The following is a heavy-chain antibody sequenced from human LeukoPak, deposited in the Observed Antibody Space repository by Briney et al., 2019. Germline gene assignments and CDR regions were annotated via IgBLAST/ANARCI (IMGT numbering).Heavy chain of an antibody. J-gene: IGHJ4*02. D-gene: IGHD3-10*01. Sequence: GGSLRLSCAASRFTFSSYSMNWVRQAPGKGLEWVSSISSSGSYIYYADSVKGRFTISRDNSKNTLYLQMNSLRAEDTAVYYCAKDWWAYGSGSFPFDYWGQGTMVTVSS. CDR2: ISSSGSYI. V-gene: IGHV3-21*01. CDR3: AKDWWAYGSGSFPFDY. CDR1: RFTFSSYS.